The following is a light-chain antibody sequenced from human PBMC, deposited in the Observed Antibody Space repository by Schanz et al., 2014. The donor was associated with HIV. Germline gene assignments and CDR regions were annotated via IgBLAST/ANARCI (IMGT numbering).Light chain of an antibody. CDR1: NLGSKS. Sequence: SYELTQPPSVSVAPGKTARITCGANNLGSKSVHWYRQKPGQAPVLVIYYDTDRPSGIPERLSGYNSGHTATLTISSVEAGDEADYYCQVWDRSVDVVFGGGTKVTVL. CDR2: YDT. V-gene: IGLV3-21*04. J-gene: IGLJ2*01. CDR3: QVWDRSVDVV.